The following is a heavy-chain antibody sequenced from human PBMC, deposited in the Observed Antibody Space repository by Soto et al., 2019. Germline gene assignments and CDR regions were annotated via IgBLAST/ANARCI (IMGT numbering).Heavy chain of an antibody. CDR2: IQINGNT. D-gene: IGHD3-16*01. CDR1: GFAVSTNY. Sequence: EVQLVESGGDLVQPGGSLRLSCAASGFAVSTNYMTWVRQVPGKGLEWVSVIQINGNTYYADSVKGRFTISRDNSENTLYLHINSLRAEDTAVYYCAKGVNYRPTLGWGQGTLVTVSS. V-gene: IGHV3-66*01. J-gene: IGHJ1*01. CDR3: AKGVNYRPTLG.